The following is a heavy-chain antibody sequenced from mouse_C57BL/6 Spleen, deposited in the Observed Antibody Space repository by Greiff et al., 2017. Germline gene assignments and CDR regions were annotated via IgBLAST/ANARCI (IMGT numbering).Heavy chain of an antibody. V-gene: IGHV6-3*01. CDR3: TSSYYGGLDY. J-gene: IGHJ2*01. D-gene: IGHD1-1*01. CDR1: GFTFSNYW. CDR2: IRLKSDNYAT. Sequence: EVKLMESGGGLVQPGGSMKLSCVASGFTFSNYWMNWVRQSPEKGLEWVAQIRLKSDNYATHYAESVKGRFTISRDDSKSSVYLQMNNLRAEDTGIYYCTSSYYGGLDYWGQGTTLTVSS.